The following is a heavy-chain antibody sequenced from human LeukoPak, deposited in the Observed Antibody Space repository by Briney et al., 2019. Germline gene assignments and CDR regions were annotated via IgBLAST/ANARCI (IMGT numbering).Heavy chain of an antibody. CDR2: FYYSGST. CDR1: GGSISSDDYF. V-gene: IGHV4-39*07. D-gene: IGHD6-19*01. Sequence: PSETLSLTCTVSGGSISSDDYFWGWIRQPPGKGLEWIGSFYYSGSTYYNPSLKSRVTISVDTSKNQFSLKLSSVTAADTAVYYCARDIAVAGTLGYFDYWGQGTLVTVSS. CDR3: ARDIAVAGTLGYFDY. J-gene: IGHJ4*02.